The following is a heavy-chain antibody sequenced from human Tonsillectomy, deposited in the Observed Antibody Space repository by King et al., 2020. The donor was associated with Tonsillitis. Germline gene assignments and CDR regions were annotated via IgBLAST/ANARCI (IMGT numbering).Heavy chain of an antibody. CDR3: ARDTYYSDNTYDY. J-gene: IGHJ4*02. CDR2: IRCRDATK. CDR1: GFMFSDFY. D-gene: IGHD3-22*01. V-gene: IGHV3-11*01. Sequence: VQLVESGGGLVKPGGSLRLSCAASGFMFSDFYMSWIRQAPGKGLEWVSYIRCRDATKYYADSVKGRFTISRDNAKKSLYLQMNSLRAEDRAVYYCARDTYYSDNTYDYWGQGTLVTVSS.